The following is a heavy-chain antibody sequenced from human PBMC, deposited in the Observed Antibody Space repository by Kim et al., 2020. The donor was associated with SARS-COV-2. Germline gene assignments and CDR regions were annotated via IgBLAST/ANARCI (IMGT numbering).Heavy chain of an antibody. V-gene: IGHV1-3*01. CDR1: GYTFTSYA. D-gene: IGHD6-13*01. CDR2: INAGNGNT. CDR3: ARDSSSSGNYYGMDV. J-gene: IGHJ6*02. Sequence: ASVKVSCKASGYTFTSYAMHWVRQAPGQRLEWMGWINAGNGNTKYSQKFQGRVTITRDPSASTAYMELSSLRSEDTAVYYCARDSSSSGNYYGMDVWGQGTTVTVSS.